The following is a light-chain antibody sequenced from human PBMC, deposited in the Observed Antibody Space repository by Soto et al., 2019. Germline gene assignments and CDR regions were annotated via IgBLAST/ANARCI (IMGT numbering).Light chain of an antibody. Sequence: QSALTQPRSVSGSPGQSVTISCTGTSSDVGGYNYVSWYQQHPGKAPKLMIYDVSKRPSGVPDRFSGSKSGNTASLTISGLQAEDVADYYCCSYAGSEVVFGGGTQLTVL. CDR3: CSYAGSEVV. V-gene: IGLV2-11*01. CDR2: DVS. CDR1: SSDVGGYNY. J-gene: IGLJ2*01.